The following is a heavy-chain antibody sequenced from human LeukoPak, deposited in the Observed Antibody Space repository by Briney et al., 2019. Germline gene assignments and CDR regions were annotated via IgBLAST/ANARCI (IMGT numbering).Heavy chain of an antibody. D-gene: IGHD6-6*01. J-gene: IGHJ6*02. CDR1: GFTLSGYD. CDR3: VRAKRETSTRPWTSGMDV. CDR2: IGSAGDK. Sequence: GGTLRLSCAASGFTLSGYDIHWVRQAIGKGLDWVSGIGSAGDKYHAGSERGRFTISRENAENFVYLQMNGLRAEDTAIYYCVRAKRETSTRPWTSGMDVWGQGTTVTVSS. V-gene: IGHV3-13*01.